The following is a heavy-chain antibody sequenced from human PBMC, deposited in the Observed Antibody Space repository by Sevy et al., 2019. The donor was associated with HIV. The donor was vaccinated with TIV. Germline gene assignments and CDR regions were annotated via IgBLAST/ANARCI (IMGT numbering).Heavy chain of an antibody. V-gene: IGHV3-15*01. CDR1: GFTFSNAW. J-gene: IGHJ4*02. CDR3: TRDHQDDFWGGYDDY. Sequence: GGSLRLSCAASGFTFSNAWMSWVRQAPGKGLEWVGRIKSKTDGGTTDYAEPVKGRFTISGDDSKNTLYLQMNSLKTEDTALYYCTRDHQDDFWGGYDDYWGQGTLVTVSS. D-gene: IGHD3-3*01. CDR2: IKSKTDGGTT.